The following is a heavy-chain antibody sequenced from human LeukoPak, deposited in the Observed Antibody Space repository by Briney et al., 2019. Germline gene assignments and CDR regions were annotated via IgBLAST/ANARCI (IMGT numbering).Heavy chain of an antibody. Sequence: PGGSLRLSCAASGFTFSSYSMNWVRQAPGKGLEWVAVILYDGSNKFYADSVKGRFTISRDNSKNTLYLQMNSLRAEDTAVYYCARVGVVVVAATLWNWFDPWGQGTLVTVSS. D-gene: IGHD2-15*01. CDR1: GFTFSSYS. V-gene: IGHV3-30*03. CDR3: ARVGVVVVAATLWNWFDP. CDR2: ILYDGSNK. J-gene: IGHJ5*02.